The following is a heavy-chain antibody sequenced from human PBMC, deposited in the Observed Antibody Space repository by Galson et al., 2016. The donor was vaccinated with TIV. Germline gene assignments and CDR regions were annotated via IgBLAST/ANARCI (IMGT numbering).Heavy chain of an antibody. CDR3: ARVPTKTFDFWSGFDNSFCMDV. D-gene: IGHD3-3*01. CDR2: ISGYNGNK. J-gene: IGHJ6*04. CDR1: GYTLSSYS. Sequence: SVKVSCKASGYTLSSYSISWVRQAPGQGLEWMGWISGYNGNKNYAQKFQDRVTMTTDTSTNTACMELRSLRSDDTAVYYCARVPTKTFDFWSGFDNSFCMDVWGKGTTVTVSS. V-gene: IGHV1-18*01.